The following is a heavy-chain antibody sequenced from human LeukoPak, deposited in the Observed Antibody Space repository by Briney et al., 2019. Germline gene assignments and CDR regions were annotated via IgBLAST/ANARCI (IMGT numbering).Heavy chain of an antibody. Sequence: SETLSLTCTVSGGSISSYYWSWIRQPPGKGLEWIGCVYYSGSTNYNPSLKSRVTISIDTSRTQFSLKLSSVTAADTAVYYCARSELLWFGGVNSGFDYWGQGTLVTVSS. J-gene: IGHJ4*02. CDR1: GGSISSYY. D-gene: IGHD3-10*01. CDR3: ARSELLWFGGVNSGFDY. CDR2: VYYSGST. V-gene: IGHV4-59*01.